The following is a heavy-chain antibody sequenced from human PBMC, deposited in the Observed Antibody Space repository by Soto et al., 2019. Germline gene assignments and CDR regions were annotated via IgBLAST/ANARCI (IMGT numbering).Heavy chain of an antibody. CDR1: SDSMTSYY. J-gene: IGHJ4*01. CDR2: IYHSGIT. D-gene: IGHD3-9*01. V-gene: IGHV4-59*01. CDR3: ARMSLFYFFDS. Sequence: SETLSLTCPVSSDSMTSYYWTWIRQPPGKGLECIGYIYHSGITNYNPSLKSRVTISLDTSKNQFSLRLSSVTAADTAVYYCARMSLFYFFDSWGQGTLVTVSS.